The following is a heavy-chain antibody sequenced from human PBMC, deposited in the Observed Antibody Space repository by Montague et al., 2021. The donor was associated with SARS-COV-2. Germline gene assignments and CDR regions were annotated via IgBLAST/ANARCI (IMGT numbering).Heavy chain of an antibody. CDR3: ARELGYGSSGYYAYFDY. D-gene: IGHD3-22*01. V-gene: IGHV4-59*13. CDR1: GGSISRYY. CDR2: IDYSGST. Sequence: SETLSLTCTVSGGSISRYYWSWIRQPPGKGLEWIGYIDYSGSTKYNPSLKSRVTISVDTSKNQFSLKLNSVTAADTAVYYCARELGYGSSGYYAYFDYWGQGTLVTVSS. J-gene: IGHJ4*02.